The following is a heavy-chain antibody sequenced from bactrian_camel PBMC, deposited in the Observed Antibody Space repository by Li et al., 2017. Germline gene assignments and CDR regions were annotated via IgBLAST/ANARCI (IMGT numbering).Heavy chain of an antibody. V-gene: IGHV3S1*01. CDR2: VYTGDGNT. CDR3: AAARRRWPAYGCYEYNY. J-gene: IGHJ4*01. CDR1: GLPASGNC. D-gene: IGHD6*01. Sequence: HVQLVESGGGSVQAGGSLRLSCAASGLPASGNCVAWFRQAPGKEREGVAAVYTGDGNTFVADSVKGRFTMSQNNDKNTMYLQMSSLKVEDTAMYYCAAARRRWPAYGCYEYNYWGQGTQVTVS.